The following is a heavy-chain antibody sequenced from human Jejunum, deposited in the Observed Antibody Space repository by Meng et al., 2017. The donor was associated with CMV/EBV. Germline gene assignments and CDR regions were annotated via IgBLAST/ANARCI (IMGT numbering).Heavy chain of an antibody. V-gene: IGHV1-2*02. J-gene: IGHJ4*02. D-gene: IGHD2-15*01. CDR2: INPKTGGT. CDR1: GYY. CDR3: SRDIGKVAPRGLAGF. Sequence: GYYMHWVRQAPGQGLGWMGWINPKTGGTRYAQRFQGRVTMTRDTSINTAYMELSSLKSDGTAVYYCSRDIGKVAPRGLAGFWGQGTLVTVSS.